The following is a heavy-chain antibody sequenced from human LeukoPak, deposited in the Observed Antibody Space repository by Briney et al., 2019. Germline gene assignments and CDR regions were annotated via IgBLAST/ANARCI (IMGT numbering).Heavy chain of an antibody. CDR1: GIIFDHYA. V-gene: IGHV3-9*01. J-gene: IGHJ4*02. CDR3: ARETPRYSGYGGDY. CDR2: INWDSGAK. D-gene: IGHD5-12*01. Sequence: GGSLRLSCVVSGIIFDHYALHWVRQPPGKGLEWVAGINWDSGAKGQADSVRGRFTISRDNAKNSLYLQMNSLRAEDTAVYYCARETPRYSGYGGDYWGQGTLVTVSS.